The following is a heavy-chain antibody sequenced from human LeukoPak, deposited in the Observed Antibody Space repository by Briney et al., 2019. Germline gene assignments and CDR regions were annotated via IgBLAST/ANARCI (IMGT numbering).Heavy chain of an antibody. J-gene: IGHJ5*02. Sequence: SETLSLTCTVSGGSISSSSYYWGWIRQPPGKGLEWIRSIYYSGSTYYNPSLKSRVTISVDTSKNQFSLKLSSVTAADTAVYYCARQGILNWFDPWGQGTLVTVSS. CDR3: ARQGILNWFDP. CDR2: IYYSGST. V-gene: IGHV4-39*01. D-gene: IGHD3-10*01. CDR1: GGSISSSSYY.